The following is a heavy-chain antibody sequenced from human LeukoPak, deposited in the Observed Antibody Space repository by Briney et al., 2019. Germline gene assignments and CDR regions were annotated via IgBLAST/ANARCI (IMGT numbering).Heavy chain of an antibody. D-gene: IGHD3-10*01. CDR2: MNPNSGNT. CDR1: GYTFTSYD. J-gene: IGHJ6*03. CDR3: ARKWRHYYGSGSYYYYYYYMDV. Sequence: ASVKVSCKASGYTFTSYDINWVRQATGQGLEWMGWMNPNSGNTGYAQKFQGRVTITRNTSISTAYMELSSLRSEDTAVYYCARKWRHYYGSGSYYYYYYYMDVWGKGTTVTVSS. V-gene: IGHV1-8*03.